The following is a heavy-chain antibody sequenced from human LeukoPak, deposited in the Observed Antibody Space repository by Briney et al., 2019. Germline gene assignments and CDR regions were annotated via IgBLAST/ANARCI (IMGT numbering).Heavy chain of an antibody. CDR1: GGSISSYY. D-gene: IGHD2-15*01. CDR3: ALTRYCSGGSCPYY. Sequence: PSETLSLTCTVSGGSISSYYWSWIRQPPGKGLEWIGHIYYSESTNYNPSLKSRVTISVDTSKNQFSLKLSSVTAADTAVYYCALTRYCSGGSCPYYWGQGTLVTVSS. V-gene: IGHV4-59*08. CDR2: IYYSEST. J-gene: IGHJ4*02.